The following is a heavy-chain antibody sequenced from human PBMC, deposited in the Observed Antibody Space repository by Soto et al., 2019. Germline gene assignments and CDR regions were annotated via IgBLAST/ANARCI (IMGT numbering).Heavy chain of an antibody. J-gene: IGHJ4*02. V-gene: IGHV3-23*01. CDR3: AKDRNYPRDQFHY. CDR1: GFTFSTYA. CDR2: ISANGQGI. Sequence: GGSLRLSCAASGFTFSTYALSWVRQAPGKGLEWVSAISANGQGIYYADSVRGRFTISRDNSKNTIFLHMDSLRAEDTAVYYCAKDRNYPRDQFHYWGQGTLVTAPQ. D-gene: IGHD1-7*01.